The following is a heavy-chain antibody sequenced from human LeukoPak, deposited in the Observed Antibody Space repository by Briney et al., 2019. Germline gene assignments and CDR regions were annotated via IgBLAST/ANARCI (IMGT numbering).Heavy chain of an antibody. CDR2: IKQDGSEK. D-gene: IGHD3/OR15-3a*01. CDR1: GFTFSSYW. Sequence: PGGSLRLSYAASGFTFSSYWMSWVRQAPGKGLEWVANIKQDGSEKYYVDSVKGRFSISRDNAKNSLYLQIDSLRADDTAVYFCARESESDFWTGSYFDYWGQGILVTVSS. V-gene: IGHV3-7*01. CDR3: ARESESDFWTGSYFDY. J-gene: IGHJ4*02.